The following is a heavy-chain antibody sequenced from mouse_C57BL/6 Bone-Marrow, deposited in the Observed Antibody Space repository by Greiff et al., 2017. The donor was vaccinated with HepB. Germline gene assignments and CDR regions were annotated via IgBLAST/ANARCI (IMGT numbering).Heavy chain of an antibody. CDR2: ISNGGGST. V-gene: IGHV5-12*01. D-gene: IGHD1-1*01. Sequence: EVQLVESGGGLVQPGGSLKLSCAASGFTFSDYYMYWVRQTPEKRLEWVAYISNGGGSTYYPDTVKGRFTISRDNAKNTLYLQMSRLKSEDTAMYYCARQDSSYFDYWGQGTTRTVSS. J-gene: IGHJ2*01. CDR3: ARQDSSYFDY. CDR1: GFTFSDYY.